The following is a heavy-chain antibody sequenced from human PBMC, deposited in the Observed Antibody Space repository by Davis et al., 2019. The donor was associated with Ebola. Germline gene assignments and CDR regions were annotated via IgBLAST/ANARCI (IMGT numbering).Heavy chain of an antibody. Sequence: ASVKVSCKASGYTFTGYYMHWVRQAPGQGLEWMGWINPNSGGTNYAQKFQGRVTMTRDTSTSTVYMELSSLRSEDTAVYYCARGGMGRWLQFAFDIWGQGTMVTVSS. J-gene: IGHJ3*02. V-gene: IGHV1-2*02. D-gene: IGHD5-24*01. CDR3: ARGGMGRWLQFAFDI. CDR2: INPNSGGT. CDR1: GYTFTGYY.